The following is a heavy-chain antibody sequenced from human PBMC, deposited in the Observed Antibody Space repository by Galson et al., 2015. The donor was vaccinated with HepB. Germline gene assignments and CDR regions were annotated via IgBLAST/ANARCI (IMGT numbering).Heavy chain of an antibody. CDR3: ARRLATSNPYYFDY. J-gene: IGHJ4*02. V-gene: IGHV5-51*03. CDR2: IYPGDSEI. CDR1: GYSFTTYW. D-gene: IGHD5-12*01. Sequence: QSGAEVKKPGESLKISCKGSGYSFTTYWIARVRQMPGKGLEWMGIIYPGDSEIRYSPSFQGQVTISADKSISTAYLQWSSLKASDTAMYYCARRLATSNPYYFDYWGQGTLVTVSS.